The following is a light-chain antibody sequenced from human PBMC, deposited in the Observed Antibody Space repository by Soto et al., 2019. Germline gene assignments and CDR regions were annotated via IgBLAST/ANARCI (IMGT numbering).Light chain of an antibody. J-gene: IGLJ2*01. V-gene: IGLV2-14*01. CDR1: KSDVGGYNY. Sequence: QSVLTQPASVSGSPGQSITISCTGTKSDVGGYNYVSWYQHHPGKAPKLMIYEVSHRPSGVSNRFSGSKSGNTASLTISGLQVEDEADYYCQSYDTSLSGSVFGGGTKLTVL. CDR2: EVS. CDR3: QSYDTSLSGSV.